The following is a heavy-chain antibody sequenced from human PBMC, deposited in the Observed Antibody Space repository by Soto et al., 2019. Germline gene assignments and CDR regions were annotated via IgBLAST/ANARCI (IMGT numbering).Heavy chain of an antibody. CDR1: GYSFTIYW. V-gene: IGHV5-10-1*01. CDR3: ASRHCSGGSCFNAAAFDI. Sequence: PGESLKISCNGSGYSFTIYWISWVRQMPGKGLEWMGRIDPSDSYTNYSPSFQGHVTISADKSISTAYLQWSSLKASDTAMYYCASRHCSGGSCFNAAAFDIWGQGTMVTV. J-gene: IGHJ3*02. D-gene: IGHD2-15*01. CDR2: IDPSDSYT.